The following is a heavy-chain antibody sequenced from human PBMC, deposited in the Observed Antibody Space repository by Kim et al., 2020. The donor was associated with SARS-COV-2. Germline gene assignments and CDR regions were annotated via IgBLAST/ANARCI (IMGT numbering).Heavy chain of an antibody. Sequence: GGSLRLSCAASGFTFSSYGMHWVRQAPGKGLEWVAVIWYDGSNKYYADSVKGRFTISRDNSKNTLYLQMNSLRAEDTAVYYCARDLGGIAAAGTGTFDPWGQGTLVTVSS. D-gene: IGHD6-13*01. CDR2: IWYDGSNK. CDR1: GFTFSSYG. V-gene: IGHV3-33*01. CDR3: ARDLGGIAAAGTGTFDP. J-gene: IGHJ5*02.